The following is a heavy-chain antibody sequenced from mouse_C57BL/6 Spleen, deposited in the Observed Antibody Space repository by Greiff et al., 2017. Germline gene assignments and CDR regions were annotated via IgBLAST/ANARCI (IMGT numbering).Heavy chain of an antibody. J-gene: IGHJ4*01. V-gene: IGHV2-6-1*01. CDR1: GFSLTSYG. CDR3: ARHNGAGTRAMDY. CDR2: IWSDGST. Sequence: VQGVESGPGLVAPSQSLSITCTVSGFSLTSYGVHWVRQTPGKGLEWLVVIWSDGSTTYNSALKSRLSISKDNSKSQVFLKMNSLQTDDTAMYYCARHNGAGTRAMDYWGQGTSVTVSS. D-gene: IGHD4-1*01.